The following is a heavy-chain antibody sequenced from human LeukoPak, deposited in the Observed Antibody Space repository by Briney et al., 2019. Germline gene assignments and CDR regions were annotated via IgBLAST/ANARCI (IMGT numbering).Heavy chain of an antibody. CDR2: ISASGSHI. CDR1: GFTFSRYS. D-gene: IGHD2-15*01. Sequence: GVSLRLSRAASGFTFSRYSMNWVRQPPGKGLEWVPSISASGSHIYYADSVKGRFSISRDSARNSVYVQMSSLRAEDTAVYYCARGPQFCSGGSCFGYYFDYWGQGALVTVSS. V-gene: IGHV3-21*01. CDR3: ARGPQFCSGGSCFGYYFDY. J-gene: IGHJ4*02.